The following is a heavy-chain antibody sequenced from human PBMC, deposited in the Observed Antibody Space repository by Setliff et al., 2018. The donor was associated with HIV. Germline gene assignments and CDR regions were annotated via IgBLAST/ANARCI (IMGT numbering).Heavy chain of an antibody. Sequence: SETLSLTCSVSGASIGSGVYYWTWVRQPAGKGLEWIGHILTDGSPNYSPSLKSRVTISRDNAKNSLYLQMNTLRAEDTAVYYCAALSLRTNTVYGILSTRFDPWGRGTLVTVSS. CDR1: GASIGSGVYY. J-gene: IGHJ5*02. D-gene: IGHD2-8*01. CDR2: ILTDGSP. V-gene: IGHV4-61*09. CDR3: AALSLRTNTVYGILSTRFDP.